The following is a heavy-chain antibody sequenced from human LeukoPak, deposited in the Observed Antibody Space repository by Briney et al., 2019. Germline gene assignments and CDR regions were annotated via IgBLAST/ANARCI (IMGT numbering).Heavy chain of an antibody. CDR2: IIPIFGTA. CDR1: GGTFSSYA. J-gene: IGHJ4*02. D-gene: IGHD5-12*01. V-gene: IGHV1-69*05. CDR3: ARNPYGGYGVDY. Sequence: SVKVSCKASGGTFSSYAISWVRQAPGQGLEWMGGIIPIFGTANYAQKFQGRVTMTRDTSISTAYMELSRLRSDDTAVYYCARNPYGGYGVDYWGQGTLVTVSS.